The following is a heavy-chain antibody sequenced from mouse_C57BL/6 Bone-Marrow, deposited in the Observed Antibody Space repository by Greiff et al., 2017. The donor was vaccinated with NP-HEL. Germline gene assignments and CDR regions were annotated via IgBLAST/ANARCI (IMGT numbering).Heavy chain of an antibody. V-gene: IGHV5-12*01. CDR2: ISNGGGST. CDR1: GFTFSDYY. CDR3: ARDRFDY. Sequence: EVQLVESGGGLVQPGGSLKLSCAASGFTFSDYYMYWVRQTPEKRLEWVAYISNGGGSTYYPDTVKGRFTISRDNAKNTLYLQMSRLKSEDTAMYYCARDRFDYWGQGTTLTVSS. J-gene: IGHJ2*01.